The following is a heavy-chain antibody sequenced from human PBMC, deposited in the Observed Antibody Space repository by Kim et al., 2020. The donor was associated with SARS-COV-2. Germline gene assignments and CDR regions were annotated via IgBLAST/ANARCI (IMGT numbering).Heavy chain of an antibody. Sequence: GGSLRLSCAASGFTFSSYAMSWVRQAPGKGLEWVSAISGSGGSTYYADSVKGRFTISRDNSKNTLYLQMNSLRAEDTAVYYCARIAFMIVVVIPNYFDYWGQGTLVTVSS. CDR1: GFTFSSYA. CDR3: ARIAFMIVVVIPNYFDY. CDR2: ISGSGGST. V-gene: IGHV3-23*01. J-gene: IGHJ4*02. D-gene: IGHD3-22*01.